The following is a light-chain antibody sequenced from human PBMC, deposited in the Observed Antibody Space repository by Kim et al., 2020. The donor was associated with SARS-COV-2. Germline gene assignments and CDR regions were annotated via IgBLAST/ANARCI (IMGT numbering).Light chain of an antibody. J-gene: IGKJ4*01. CDR2: AAS. Sequence: ASVGDRVTITCRASQSISSYLNWYQQKPGKAPKLLIYAASSLQSGVPSRFSGSGSGTDFTLTISSLQPEDFATYYCQQSYSTPITFGGGTKVDIK. CDR3: QQSYSTPIT. V-gene: IGKV1-39*01. CDR1: QSISSY.